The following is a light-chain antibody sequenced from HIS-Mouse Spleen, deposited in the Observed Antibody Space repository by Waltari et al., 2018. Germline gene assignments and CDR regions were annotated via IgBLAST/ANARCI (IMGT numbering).Light chain of an antibody. CDR2: GAS. J-gene: IGKJ1*01. V-gene: IGKV3-15*01. CDR1: QSVSHN. CDR3: QQYNNWPWT. Sequence: EIVMTQSPATLSVSPGERATLSCRASQSVSHNLAWYQQKPGQAPRLLSYGASTRATGIPARFSGSGSGTEFTLTISSMQSEDFAVYYCQQYNNWPWTFGQGTKVEIK.